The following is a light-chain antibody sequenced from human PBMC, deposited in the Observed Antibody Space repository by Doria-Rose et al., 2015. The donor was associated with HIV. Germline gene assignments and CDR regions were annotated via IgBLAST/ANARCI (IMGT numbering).Light chain of an antibody. J-gene: IGKJ1*01. V-gene: IGKV3-20*01. CDR1: QRFSSTY. CDR3: HQYGTSWT. CDR2: DGS. Sequence: TQSPGTLSLSPGESATLSCRASQRFSSTYLGWYQQKPGQALSLLIYDGSARATGIPDRFSASGSGTDFTLTINRLEPEDFALYYCHQYGTSWTFGQGTKVEI.